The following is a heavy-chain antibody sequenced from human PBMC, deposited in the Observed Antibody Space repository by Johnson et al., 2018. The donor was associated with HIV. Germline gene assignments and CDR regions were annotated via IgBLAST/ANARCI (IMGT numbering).Heavy chain of an antibody. J-gene: IGHJ3*02. CDR1: AFTFSRHA. CDR3: AKDTEAAAGTDDAFDI. Sequence: QVQLVESGGGVVQPERSLRLSCSASAFTFSRHAMHWVRQAPGKGLEWVSVIYSGGSTYYADSVKGRFTISRDNAKNSLYLQMNSLRAEDTALYYCAKDTEAAAGTDDAFDIWGQGTMVIVSS. CDR2: IYSGGST. V-gene: IGHV3-NL1*01. D-gene: IGHD6-13*01.